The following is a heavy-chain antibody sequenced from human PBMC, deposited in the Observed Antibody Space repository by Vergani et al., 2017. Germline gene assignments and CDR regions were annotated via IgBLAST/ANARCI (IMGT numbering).Heavy chain of an antibody. Sequence: QVQLVESGGGVVQPGRSLRLSCAASGFTFSSYGMHWVRQAPGKGLEWVAVIWYDGSNKYYADSVKGRFTISRDNSKSTLYLQMNSLRAEDTAVYYCARGPTYYDYVWGSYDYFDYWGQGTLVTVSS. CDR1: GFTFSSYG. J-gene: IGHJ4*02. D-gene: IGHD3-16*01. V-gene: IGHV3-33*01. CDR2: IWYDGSNK. CDR3: ARGPTYYDYVWGSYDYFDY.